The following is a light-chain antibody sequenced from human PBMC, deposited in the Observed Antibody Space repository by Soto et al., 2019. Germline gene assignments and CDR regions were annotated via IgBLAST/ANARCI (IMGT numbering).Light chain of an antibody. J-gene: IGLJ1*01. Sequence: QSVLTQPPSASGSPGQSVTISCTGTSSDVGGYNYVSWYQQHPGKAPKLMIYEVSKRPSGVPDRFSGSKSGNTASLTVSGLQAEDEADYCCSSNSGSNIRYVFGTGTKGTDL. CDR1: SSDVGGYNY. V-gene: IGLV2-8*01. CDR2: EVS. CDR3: SSNSGSNIRYV.